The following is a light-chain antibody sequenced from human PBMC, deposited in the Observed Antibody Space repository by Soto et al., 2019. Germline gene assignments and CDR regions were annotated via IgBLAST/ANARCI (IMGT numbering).Light chain of an antibody. CDR2: AAS. Sequence: DIQMTQSPSTLSASAGDRVTITCRASQSISTWLAWYQQKSGKAPKLLIYAASSLQSGVPSRFSGSGSGTDFTLTISSLQPEDFEPYYCQQTYSSPLTFGGGTKVDIK. CDR3: QQTYSSPLT. J-gene: IGKJ4*01. V-gene: IGKV1-39*01. CDR1: QSISTW.